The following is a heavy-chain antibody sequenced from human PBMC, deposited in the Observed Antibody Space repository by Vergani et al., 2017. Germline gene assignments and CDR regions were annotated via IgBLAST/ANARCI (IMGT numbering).Heavy chain of an antibody. CDR3: AREDYGDYEPYYYYYGMDV. CDR1: GGTFSSYA. J-gene: IGHJ6*02. D-gene: IGHD4-17*01. Sequence: QVQLVQSGAEVKKPGSSVKVSCKASGGTFSSYAISWVRQAPGQGLEWMGGIIPIFGTAKYAQKFQGRVTITADESTSTAYMELSSLRSEDTAVYYCAREDYGDYEPYYYYYGMDVWGQGTTVTVSS. V-gene: IGHV1-69*12. CDR2: IIPIFGTA.